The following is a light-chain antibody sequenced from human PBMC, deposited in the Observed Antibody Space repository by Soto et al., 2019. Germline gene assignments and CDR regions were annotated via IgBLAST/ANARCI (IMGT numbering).Light chain of an antibody. CDR3: ATWSDSLKGLV. Sequence: QSVLTQPPSASRTPGQRVTIPCSGSSSDIGSNSVNWYQQLPGAAPRLLIYANDHRPSGVPDRFSASKSGTSASLAISGVRSEDGACYYCATWSDSLKGLVFGGGTKLTVL. CDR2: AND. J-gene: IGLJ3*02. V-gene: IGLV1-44*01. CDR1: SSDIGSNS.